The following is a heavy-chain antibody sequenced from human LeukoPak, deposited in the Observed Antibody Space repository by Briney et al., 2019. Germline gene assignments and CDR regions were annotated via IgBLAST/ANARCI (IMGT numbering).Heavy chain of an antibody. D-gene: IGHD5-18*01. CDR3: ARSGYSYGWHWYFDL. CDR2: IYHSGST. CDR1: GYSISSGYY. Sequence: PSETLSLTCAVSGYSISSGYYWGWIRQPPGKGLEWIGSIYHSGSTYYNPSLKSRVTISVDTSKNQFSLKLSSVTAADTAVYYCARSGYSYGWHWYFDLWGRGTLVTVSS. V-gene: IGHV4-38-2*01. J-gene: IGHJ2*01.